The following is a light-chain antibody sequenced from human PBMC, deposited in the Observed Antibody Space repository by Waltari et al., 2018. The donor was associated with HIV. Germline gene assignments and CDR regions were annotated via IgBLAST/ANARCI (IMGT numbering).Light chain of an antibody. CDR2: VSS. V-gene: IGKV1D-12*01. CDR3: QQTNTFPWT. J-gene: IGKJ1*01. CDR1: QGIIYW. Sequence: DIQMTQFTCSVSCSVGDRVTITCRASQGIIYWLAWYQQKPGKAPNLLISVSSYLESGVPSRFSGSESGTTFTLTINSLQTEDFATYFCQQTNTFPWTFGQGTRVDIK.